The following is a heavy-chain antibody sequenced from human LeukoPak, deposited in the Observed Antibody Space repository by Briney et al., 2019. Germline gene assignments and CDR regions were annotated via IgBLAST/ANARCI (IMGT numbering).Heavy chain of an antibody. CDR1: GFTFSSYE. V-gene: IGHV3-48*03. J-gene: IGHJ4*02. CDR2: ISSSGSTI. Sequence: HPGGSLRLSCAASGFTFSSYEMNWLRQAPGRGLEWVSYISSSGSTIYYADSVKGRFTISRDNAKNSLYLQMNSLRAEDTAVYYCARGMEMATMEYFDYWGQGTLVTVSS. CDR3: ARGMEMATMEYFDY. D-gene: IGHD5-24*01.